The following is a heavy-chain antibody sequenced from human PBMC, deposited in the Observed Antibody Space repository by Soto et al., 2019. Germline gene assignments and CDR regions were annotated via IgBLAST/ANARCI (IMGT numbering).Heavy chain of an antibody. CDR1: GFTVSSNY. V-gene: IGHV3-53*01. CDR3: ARETRDGWFDP. J-gene: IGHJ5*02. CDR2: IYTGGSS. Sequence: GGSLRLSCAASGFTVSSNYMTWVRQAPGKGLEWVSIIYTGGSSYYADSVKGRFTISRDNSKNTLYLQLKYPRAEDTAVYYCARETRDGWFDPWGQGTLVTVSS.